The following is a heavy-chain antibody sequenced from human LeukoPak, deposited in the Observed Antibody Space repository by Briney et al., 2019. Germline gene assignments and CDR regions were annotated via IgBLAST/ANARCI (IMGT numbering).Heavy chain of an antibody. V-gene: IGHV5-51*01. Sequence: GESRKISCKGSGYSFTIYWIGWVRQMPGKGLEWMGIIYPGDSDTRYSPSFQGQVTISADKSISTAYLQWSSRKASDTAMYYCARGHDYGGSLFDYWGQGTLATVSS. CDR3: ARGHDYGGSLFDY. CDR2: IYPGDSDT. J-gene: IGHJ4*02. D-gene: IGHD4-23*01. CDR1: GYSFTIYW.